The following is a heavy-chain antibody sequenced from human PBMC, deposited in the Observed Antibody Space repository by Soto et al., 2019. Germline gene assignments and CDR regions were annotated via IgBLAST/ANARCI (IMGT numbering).Heavy chain of an antibody. Sequence: EVQLVESGGGLVQPGGSLRLSCAASGFTFSSYSMNWVRQAPGKGLEWVSYISSSSSTIYYADSVKGRFTISRDNAKKSLYLQMNSLRAEDTAVYYCARALHVTPDDYWGQGTLVTVSS. CDR3: ARALHVTPDDY. CDR2: ISSSSSTI. D-gene: IGHD2-21*02. V-gene: IGHV3-48*01. CDR1: GFTFSSYS. J-gene: IGHJ4*02.